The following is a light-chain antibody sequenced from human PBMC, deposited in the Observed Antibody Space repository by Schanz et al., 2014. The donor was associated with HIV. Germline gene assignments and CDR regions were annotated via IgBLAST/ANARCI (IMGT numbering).Light chain of an antibody. CDR3: QQYNSYSLT. V-gene: IGKV1-27*01. J-gene: IGKJ3*01. Sequence: DIQMTQSPSSLSASLGGRVTITCRASQGISTYLAWYQRRPGMVPKLLIYGASTLQSGVPSRFSGSGSGTEFTLTISSLQPDDFATYYCQQYNSYSLTFGPGTKVDIK. CDR1: QGISTY. CDR2: GAS.